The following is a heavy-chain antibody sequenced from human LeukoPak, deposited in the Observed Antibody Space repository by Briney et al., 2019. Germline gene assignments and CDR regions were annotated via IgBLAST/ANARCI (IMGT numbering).Heavy chain of an antibody. CDR1: GGSISTYY. CDR3: ARDGMGYGAEAY. D-gene: IGHD4-17*01. CDR2: IYYTGST. V-gene: IGHV4-59*12. Sequence: ASETLSLTCTVSGGSISTYYWSWIRQPPGKELEWIGYIYYTGSTSYNPSLKSRVTISVDTSKNQFSLKLSSVTAADTAVYYCARDGMGYGAEAYWGQGTLVTVSS. J-gene: IGHJ4*02.